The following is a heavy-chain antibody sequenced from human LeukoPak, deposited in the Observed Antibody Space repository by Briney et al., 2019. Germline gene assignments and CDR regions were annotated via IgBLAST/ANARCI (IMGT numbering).Heavy chain of an antibody. CDR1: GFTVSSNY. CDR3: ARGSLAARRYWYFDL. D-gene: IGHD6-6*01. Sequence: GGSLRLSCAASGFTVSSNYMSWVRQAPGKGLEWVSVIYSGGSTYYADSVKGRFTISRDNSKNTLYLQMNSLRAEDTAVYYCARGSLAARRYWYFDLWGRGTLVTVSS. J-gene: IGHJ2*01. CDR2: IYSGGST. V-gene: IGHV3-66*01.